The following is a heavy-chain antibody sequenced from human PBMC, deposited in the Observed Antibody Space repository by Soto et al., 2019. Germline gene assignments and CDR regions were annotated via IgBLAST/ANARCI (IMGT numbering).Heavy chain of an antibody. Sequence: QVQLVQSGAEVKKPGASVKVSYKASGYTFTSYAMHWVRQAPGQRLEWMGWINAGNGNTKYSQKFQGRVTITRDTSASTAYMELSSLRSEDTAVYYCARDPGRYFDYWGQGTLVTVSS. V-gene: IGHV1-3*01. CDR3: ARDPGRYFDY. J-gene: IGHJ4*02. CDR2: INAGNGNT. CDR1: GYTFTSYA.